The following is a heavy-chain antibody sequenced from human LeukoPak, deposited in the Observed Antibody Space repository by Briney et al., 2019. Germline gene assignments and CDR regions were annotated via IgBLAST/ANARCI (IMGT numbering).Heavy chain of an antibody. J-gene: IGHJ6*02. V-gene: IGHV3-23*01. CDR2: ISGSGGST. CDR3: AKAHEYYYGSGSYYYYGMDV. Sequence: GGSLRLSCPVSGFTLSSTDMHWVRQVQGKGLEWVSAISGSGGSTYYADSVKGRFTISRDNSKNTLYLQMNSLRAEDTAVYYCAKAHEYYYGSGSYYYYGMDVWGQGTTVTVSS. D-gene: IGHD3-10*01. CDR1: GFTLSSTD.